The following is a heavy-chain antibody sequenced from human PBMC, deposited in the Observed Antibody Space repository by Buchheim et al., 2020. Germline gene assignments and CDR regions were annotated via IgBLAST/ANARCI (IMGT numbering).Heavy chain of an antibody. CDR2: INHFGNT. CDR3: AREGDCSNTTCYHNWFDP. D-gene: IGHD2-2*01. Sequence: QVQLQQWGAGLLKPSETLSLTCAVYGGSFSGYYWSWIRQPPGKGLEWIGEINHFGNTNYNPSLKSRVTISVDTSKNQFSLKFKSVTAADTAVYYCAREGDCSNTTCYHNWFDPWGQGTL. CDR1: GGSFSGYY. V-gene: IGHV4-34*02. J-gene: IGHJ5*02.